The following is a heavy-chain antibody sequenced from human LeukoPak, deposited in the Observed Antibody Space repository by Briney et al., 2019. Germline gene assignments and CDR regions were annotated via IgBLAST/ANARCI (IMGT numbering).Heavy chain of an antibody. CDR3: ARGRPRVIYYGSGSYYGLDY. CDR1: GGSFSGYY. Sequence: SETLSLTCAVYGGSFSGYYWSWIRLPPGKGLEWIGEINHSGSTNYNPSLKSRVTISVDTSKNQFSLKLSSVTAADTAVYYCARGRPRVIYYGSGSYYGLDYWGQGTLVTVSS. V-gene: IGHV4-34*01. J-gene: IGHJ4*02. D-gene: IGHD3-10*01. CDR2: INHSGST.